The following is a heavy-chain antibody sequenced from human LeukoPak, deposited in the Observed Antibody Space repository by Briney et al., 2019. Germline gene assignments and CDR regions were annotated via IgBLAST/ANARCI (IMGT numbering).Heavy chain of an antibody. V-gene: IGHV3-64D*09. CDR1: GFTFSSYG. J-gene: IGHJ4*02. CDR2: VSSNGGST. Sequence: PGGSLRLSCSASGFTFSSYGMHWVRQAPGKGLEYVSAVSSNGGSTYYADSVKGRFIISRDNSKNTLYLQMSSLRGEDTAVYFCTRNFYYGHDYWGQGTLVTVSS. CDR3: TRNFYYGHDY. D-gene: IGHD3-10*01.